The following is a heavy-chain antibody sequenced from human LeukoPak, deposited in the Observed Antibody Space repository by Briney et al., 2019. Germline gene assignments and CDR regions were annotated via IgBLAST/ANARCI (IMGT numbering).Heavy chain of an antibody. V-gene: IGHV1-2*02. CDR1: GNTFTGYY. CDR2: INPNSGGT. J-gene: IGHJ4*02. CDR3: ARDLLTAAGGGY. Sequence: GAAVKVSCKASGNTFTGYYMHWVRQAPGQGLYWKGWINPNSGGTNYAQKFQGRVTMTRDTSISTAYMELSRLRSDDTAVYYCARDLLTAAGGGYWGQGTLVTVSS. D-gene: IGHD6-13*01.